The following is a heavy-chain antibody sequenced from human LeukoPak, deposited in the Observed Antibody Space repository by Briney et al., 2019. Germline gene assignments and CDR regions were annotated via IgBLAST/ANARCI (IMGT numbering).Heavy chain of an antibody. CDR2: LYSGGAT. Sequence: GGSLRLSCVASGFNVSGILMNWVRQAPGKDLEWVSGLYSGGATYYADSMGGRFTISRDHSKNTLYLQMTNLRVDDTAIYYCARGNGNVGGRLDPWGQGTRVTVSS. CDR3: ARGNGNVGGRLDP. V-gene: IGHV3-66*01. J-gene: IGHJ5*02. D-gene: IGHD4-23*01. CDR1: GFNVSGIL.